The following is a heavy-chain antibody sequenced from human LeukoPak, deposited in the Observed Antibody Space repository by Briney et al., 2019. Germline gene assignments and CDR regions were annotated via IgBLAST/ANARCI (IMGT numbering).Heavy chain of an antibody. D-gene: IGHD6-13*01. V-gene: IGHV4-34*01. CDR1: GGSFSGYY. CDR3: AAIDPGIAAAGKVFGFDP. CDR2: INHSGST. J-gene: IGHJ5*02. Sequence: PSETLSLTCAVYGGSFSGYYWSWIRQPPGKGLEWIGEINHSGSTNYNPSLKSRVTISVDKSKNQFSLKLSSVTAADTAVYYCAAIDPGIAAAGKVFGFDPWGQGTLVTVSS.